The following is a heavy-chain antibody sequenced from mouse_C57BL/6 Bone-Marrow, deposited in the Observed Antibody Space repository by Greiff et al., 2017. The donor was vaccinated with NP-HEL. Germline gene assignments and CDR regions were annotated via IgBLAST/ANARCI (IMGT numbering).Heavy chain of an antibody. V-gene: IGHV1-55*01. CDR3: ARSFYYGYDGAFSPWFAY. Sequence: QVQLQQPGAELVKPGASVKMSCKASGYTFTSYWITWVKQRPGQGLEWIGDIYPGSGSTNYNEKFKSKATLTVDTSSSTAYMQLSSLTSEDSAVYYCARSFYYGYDGAFSPWFAYWGQGSLVTVSA. CDR2: IYPGSGST. J-gene: IGHJ3*01. D-gene: IGHD2-2*01. CDR1: GYTFTSYW.